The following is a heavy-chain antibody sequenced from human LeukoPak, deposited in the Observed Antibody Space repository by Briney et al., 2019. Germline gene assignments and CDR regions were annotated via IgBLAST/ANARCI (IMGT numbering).Heavy chain of an antibody. CDR1: GGSISSGSYY. CDR2: IYTSGST. Sequence: SQTLSLTCTVSGGSISSGSYYWSWIRRPAGKGLEWIGRIYTSGSTNYNPSLKSRVTISVDTSKNQFSLKLSSVTAADTAVYYCARAQGGGDRGAFDIWGQGTMVTVSS. CDR3: ARAQGGGDRGAFDI. V-gene: IGHV4-61*02. D-gene: IGHD2-21*01. J-gene: IGHJ3*02.